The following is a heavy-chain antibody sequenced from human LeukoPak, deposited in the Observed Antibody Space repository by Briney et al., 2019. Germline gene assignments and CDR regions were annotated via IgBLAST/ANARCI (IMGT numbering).Heavy chain of an antibody. CDR2: ISGSGGST. CDR1: GFTLSNYA. D-gene: IGHD3-9*01. J-gene: IGHJ4*02. Sequence: GGSLRLSCAASGFTLSNYAMSWVRQAPGKGLEWVSAISGSGGSTYYADSVKGRFTISRDNSKNTLYLQMNSLRAEDTAVYYCAKASSYDILTGYSPLIDYWGQGSLVTVSS. CDR3: AKASSYDILTGYSPLIDY. V-gene: IGHV3-23*01.